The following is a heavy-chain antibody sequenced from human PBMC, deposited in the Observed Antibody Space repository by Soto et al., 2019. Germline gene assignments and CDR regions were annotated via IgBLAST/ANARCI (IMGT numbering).Heavy chain of an antibody. Sequence: EVQLLESGGGLVQPGGSLRLSCAVSGFIFSNYPMSWVRQAPGKGLEWVSSVSPSGSNTYYADSMKGRFTISRDNSENRLHLQMNSLRAEDTAVYFCARRDNSGWYSLDYWGQGTLVTVSS. D-gene: IGHD6-19*01. CDR1: GFIFSNYP. CDR2: VSPSGSNT. CDR3: ARRDNSGWYSLDY. V-gene: IGHV3-23*01. J-gene: IGHJ4*02.